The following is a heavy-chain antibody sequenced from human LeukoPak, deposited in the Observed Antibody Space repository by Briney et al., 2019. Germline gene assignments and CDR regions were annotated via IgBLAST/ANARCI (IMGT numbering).Heavy chain of an antibody. D-gene: IGHD6-19*01. Sequence: KPGGSLRLSCAASGFTFSTYSMNWARQAPGKGLEWVSSISTSSSYIYYADSVKGRFTISRDNAKNSLYLQMNNLRAEDTAVYYCARDDSSGAWYFDYWGQGTLVTVSS. CDR2: ISTSSSYI. J-gene: IGHJ4*02. CDR1: GFTFSTYS. V-gene: IGHV3-21*01. CDR3: ARDDSSGAWYFDY.